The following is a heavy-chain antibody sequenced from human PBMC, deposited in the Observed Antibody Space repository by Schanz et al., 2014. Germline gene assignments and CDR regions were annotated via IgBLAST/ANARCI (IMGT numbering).Heavy chain of an antibody. D-gene: IGHD6-6*01. J-gene: IGHJ4*02. Sequence: VQLEQSGAEVKKPGSSVKVSCKASGYTFTTYYMLWVRQAPGQGLEWMGIINPSGGSTRYGQKFQGRITVTTDTSTSTVYLELSSLRSDDTAVYYCGRGFSRSYIDFWGQGTLITVSS. V-gene: IGHV1-46*03. CDR1: GYTFTTYY. CDR2: INPSGGST. CDR3: GRGFSRSYIDF.